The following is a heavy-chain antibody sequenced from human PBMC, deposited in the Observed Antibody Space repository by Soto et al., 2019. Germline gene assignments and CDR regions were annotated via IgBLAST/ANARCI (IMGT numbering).Heavy chain of an antibody. V-gene: IGHV4-59*01. CDR1: GGSFSGYY. Sequence: SETLSLTCAVYGGSFSGYYWSWIRQPPGKGLEWIGYIYYSGSTNYNPSLKSRVTISVDTSKNQFSLKLSSVTAADTAVYYCAREHIVVVTAAENYGMDVWGQGTTVTVSS. J-gene: IGHJ6*02. CDR2: IYYSGST. CDR3: AREHIVVVTAAENYGMDV. D-gene: IGHD2-21*02.